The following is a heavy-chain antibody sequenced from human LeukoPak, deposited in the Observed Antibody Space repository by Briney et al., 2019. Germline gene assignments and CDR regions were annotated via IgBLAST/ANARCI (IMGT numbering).Heavy chain of an antibody. CDR3: ARSPHILTGENFDY. D-gene: IGHD3-9*01. J-gene: IGHJ4*02. V-gene: IGHV1-2*02. Sequence: AASVKVSCKASGYTFTGYYMHWVRQAPGQGLEWMGWINPNHGDTNYAQKFQDRVSMTRDTSISTAYMHLSRLRSDDTAVYYCARSPHILTGENFDYWGQGTLLTVSS. CDR2: INPNHGDT. CDR1: GYTFTGYY.